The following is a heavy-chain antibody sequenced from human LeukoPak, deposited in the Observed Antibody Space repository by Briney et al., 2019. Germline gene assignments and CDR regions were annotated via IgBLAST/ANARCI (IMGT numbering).Heavy chain of an antibody. V-gene: IGHV3-30*03. Sequence: GMSLRLSCAASGFTFNSYGMHWVRQAPGKGLEWVAVISYDGSNKYYADSVKGRFTISRDNSKNTLYLQMNSLRAEDTAVYYCARDGFCSGYEECCYYGMDVWGQGTTVTVSS. CDR2: ISYDGSNK. CDR1: GFTFNSYG. D-gene: IGHD5-12*01. J-gene: IGHJ6*02. CDR3: ARDGFCSGYEECCYYGMDV.